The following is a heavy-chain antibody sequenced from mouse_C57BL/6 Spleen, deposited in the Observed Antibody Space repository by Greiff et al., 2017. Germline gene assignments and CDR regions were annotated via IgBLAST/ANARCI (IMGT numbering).Heavy chain of an antibody. CDR1: GFTFSSYG. Sequence: EVQVVESGGDLVKPGGSLKLSCAASGFTFSSYGMSWVRQTPDKRLEWVATISSGGSYTYYPDSVKGRFTISRDNAKNTLYLQMSSLKSEDTAMYYCARGGGNYDYFDYWGQGTTLTVSS. CDR3: ARGGGNYDYFDY. D-gene: IGHD2-1*01. J-gene: IGHJ2*01. CDR2: ISSGGSYT. V-gene: IGHV5-6*01.